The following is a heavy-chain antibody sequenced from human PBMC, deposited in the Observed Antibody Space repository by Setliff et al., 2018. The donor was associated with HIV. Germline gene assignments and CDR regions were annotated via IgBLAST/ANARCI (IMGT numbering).Heavy chain of an antibody. V-gene: IGHV3-23*01. J-gene: IGHJ3*02. D-gene: IGHD3-10*02. Sequence: GGSLRLSCTVSGFTFTSYAMGWVRQAAGKGLEWVSTVGAVGSPKFYAESVKGRFTISKDNSKNTLYLQMTSLRDEDTAVYYCAKVLLFGVDVFDIWGQGTMVTVSS. CDR1: GFTFTSYA. CDR2: VGAVGSPK. CDR3: AKVLLFGVDVFDI.